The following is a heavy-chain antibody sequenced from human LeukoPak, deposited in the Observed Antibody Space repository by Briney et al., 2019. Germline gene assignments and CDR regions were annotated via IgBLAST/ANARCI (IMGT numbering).Heavy chain of an antibody. J-gene: IGHJ4*02. Sequence: GGSLRLSCAASGFTFSSYGMHWVRQAPGKGLEWVAVISYDGSNKYYADSVKGRFTISRDNSKNTLYLQMNSLRAEDTAVYYCARDNAALDHWGQGTLVTVSS. CDR2: ISYDGSNK. D-gene: IGHD6-13*01. V-gene: IGHV3-30*03. CDR1: GFTFSSYG. CDR3: ARDNAALDH.